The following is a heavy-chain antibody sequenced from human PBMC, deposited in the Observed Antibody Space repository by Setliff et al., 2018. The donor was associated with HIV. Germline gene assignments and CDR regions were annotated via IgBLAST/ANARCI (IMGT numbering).Heavy chain of an antibody. CDR1: GGTFSSYA. J-gene: IGHJ6*03. CDR3: ARDKDAIYYGSGSFFYYYMDV. Sequence: SVKVSCKASGGTFSSYAISWVRQAPGQGLEWMGRIIPMFGTANYAQKFQGRVTITADKSTSTAYMELSSLRSEDTAVYYCARDKDAIYYGSGSFFYYYMDVWGKGTTVTVSS. CDR2: IIPMFGTA. D-gene: IGHD3-10*01. V-gene: IGHV1-69*06.